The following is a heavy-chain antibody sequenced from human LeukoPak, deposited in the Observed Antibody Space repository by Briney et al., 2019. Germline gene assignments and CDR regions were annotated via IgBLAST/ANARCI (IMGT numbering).Heavy chain of an antibody. CDR2: IIPIFGTA. CDR3: ARHRWASPEGRRAFLPYYYMDV. J-gene: IGHJ6*03. V-gene: IGHV1-69*06. Sequence: SVKVSCKASGGTFSSYAISWVRQAPGQGLEWMGGIIPIFGTANYAQKFQGRVTITADKSTSTAYMELSSLRSEDTAVYYCARHRWASPEGRRAFLPYYYMDVWGKGTTVTVSS. CDR1: GGTFSSYA. D-gene: IGHD2/OR15-2a*01.